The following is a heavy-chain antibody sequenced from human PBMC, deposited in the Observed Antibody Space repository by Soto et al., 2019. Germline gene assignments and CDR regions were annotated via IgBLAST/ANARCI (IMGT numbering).Heavy chain of an antibody. CDR1: GGTFSSYA. V-gene: IGHV1-8*02. D-gene: IGHD3-9*01. Sequence: EASVKVSCKTSGGTFSSYAISWVRQATGQGLEWMGWMNPNSGNTGYAQKFQGRVTMTRNTSISTAYMELSSLRSEDTAVYYCARAWVDILTGYSIYYYGMDVWGQGTTVTVSS. CDR3: ARAWVDILTGYSIYYYGMDV. CDR2: MNPNSGNT. J-gene: IGHJ6*02.